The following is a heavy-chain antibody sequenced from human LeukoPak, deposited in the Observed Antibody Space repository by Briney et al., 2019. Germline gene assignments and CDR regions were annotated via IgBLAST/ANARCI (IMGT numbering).Heavy chain of an antibody. V-gene: IGHV4-38-2*02. Sequence: SETLSLTCTVSGYSISSGYYWGWIRQPPGKGLKWIGSIFHSGSTYYNPSLKSRVTISVDTSKNQFSLKLSSVTAADTAVYYCARQTGAYYYYMDVWGKGTTVTVSS. CDR2: IFHSGST. D-gene: IGHD7-27*01. CDR3: ARQTGAYYYYMDV. CDR1: GYSISSGYY. J-gene: IGHJ6*03.